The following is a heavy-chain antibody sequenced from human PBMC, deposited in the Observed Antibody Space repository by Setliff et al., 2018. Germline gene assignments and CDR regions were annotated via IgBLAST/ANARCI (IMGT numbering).Heavy chain of an antibody. Sequence: LRLSCAASGFTFNRYWMSWVRQAPGKGLEWVANIKQDGSEKYYVDSVKGRFTISRDNAKNSLYLQMNSLRAEDTAVYYCARDHVYGSQYYYYYYGMDVWGQGTTVTVSS. CDR1: GFTFNRYW. CDR2: IKQDGSEK. D-gene: IGHD3-10*01. CDR3: ARDHVYGSQYYYYYYGMDV. V-gene: IGHV3-7*01. J-gene: IGHJ6*02.